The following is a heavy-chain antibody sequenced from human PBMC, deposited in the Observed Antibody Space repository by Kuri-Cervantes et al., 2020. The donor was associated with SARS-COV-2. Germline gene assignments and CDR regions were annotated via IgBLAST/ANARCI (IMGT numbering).Heavy chain of an antibody. CDR2: INPMFHKA. J-gene: IGHJ4*02. CDR3: ARTYCSSTSCIPTSDY. CDR1: GGAFSSYP. D-gene: IGHD2-2*01. Sequence: SVKVSCKASGGAFSSYPLSWVRQAPGQGLEWMGEINPMFHKANFAEEFQGRVTLTTDESTSTAYMELSSLRSADTAVYYCARTYCSSTSCIPTSDYWGQGTLVTVSS. V-gene: IGHV1-69*05.